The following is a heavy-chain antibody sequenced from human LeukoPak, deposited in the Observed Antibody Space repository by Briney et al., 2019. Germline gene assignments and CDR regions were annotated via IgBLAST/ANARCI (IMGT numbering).Heavy chain of an antibody. Sequence: PSQTLSLTCTVSGGSISSGGYYWSWIRQHPGKGLEWIGCIYYSGSTNYNPSLKSRVTISVDTSKNQFSLKLSSVTAADTAVYYCARGLYSSGPTYWGQGTLVTVSS. V-gene: IGHV4-31*03. J-gene: IGHJ4*02. D-gene: IGHD6-19*01. CDR1: GGSISSGGYY. CDR3: ARGLYSSGPTY. CDR2: IYYSGST.